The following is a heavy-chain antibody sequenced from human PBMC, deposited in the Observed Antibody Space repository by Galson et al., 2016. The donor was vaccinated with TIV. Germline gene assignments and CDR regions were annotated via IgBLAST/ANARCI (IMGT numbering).Heavy chain of an antibody. Sequence: SVKVSCKASTDTFKTYTISWVRQAPGQGLEWMGGIIPLHDLSNHAQKFQGRVTITADGPTSTVYMVLSGLRSEDTAVYYCARTFPRGGDCYLFDSWGQGTLVTVSS. D-gene: IGHD2-21*02. CDR1: TDTFKTYT. CDR2: IIPLHDLS. V-gene: IGHV1-69*10. J-gene: IGHJ4*02. CDR3: ARTFPRGGDCYLFDS.